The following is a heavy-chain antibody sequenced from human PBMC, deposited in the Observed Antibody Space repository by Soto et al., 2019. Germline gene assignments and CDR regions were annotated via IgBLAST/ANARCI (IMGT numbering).Heavy chain of an antibody. J-gene: IGHJ4*02. CDR2: IYYSGDP. D-gene: IGHD3-22*01. CDR1: GGSISSGENY. CDR3: AAPSGYYWVHDY. V-gene: IGHV4-30-4*01. Sequence: QVQLQESGPGLVKPSQTLSLTCSVSGGSISSGENYWNWIRQPPGKGLEWIGYIYYSGDPYYNPSLKRRVTISLDTSKNQFSLKLSSVTAAGTAVYYCAAPSGYYWVHDYWGQGTLVTVSS.